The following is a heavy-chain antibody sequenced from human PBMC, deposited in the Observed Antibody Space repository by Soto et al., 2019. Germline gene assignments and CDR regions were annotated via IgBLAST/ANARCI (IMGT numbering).Heavy chain of an antibody. CDR1: GFSFSDHY. Sequence: QVQLVESGGGLVKPGGSLRLSCAASGFSFSDHYMTWIRQAPGKGLEWVSYISGSGSTIYYADSVKGRFTVSRDNAKNSVFLQMNSLRAEDTGVYYCAGDPFYYASGYWGQGTLVTVSS. D-gene: IGHD3-10*01. CDR2: ISGSGSTI. J-gene: IGHJ4*02. CDR3: AGDPFYYASGY. V-gene: IGHV3-11*01.